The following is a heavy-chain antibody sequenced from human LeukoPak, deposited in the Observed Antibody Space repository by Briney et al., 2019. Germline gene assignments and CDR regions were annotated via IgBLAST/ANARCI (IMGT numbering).Heavy chain of an antibody. CDR2: IIPILGIA. D-gene: IGHD6-19*01. J-gene: IGHJ4*02. CDR1: GGTFSSYA. V-gene: IGHV1-69*04. Sequence: ASVKVSCKASGGTFSSYAISWVRQAPGQGLEWMGRIIPILGIANYAQKFQGRVTITADKSTSTAYMELSSLRSEDTAVYYRARQHWAVAGIIRDYWGQGTLVTVSS. CDR3: ARQHWAVAGIIRDY.